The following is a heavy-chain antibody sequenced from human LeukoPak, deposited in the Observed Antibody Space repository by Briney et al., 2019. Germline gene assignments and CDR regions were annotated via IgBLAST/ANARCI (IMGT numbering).Heavy chain of an antibody. Sequence: GSLRLSCAASGFTVSSNYMSWVRQAPGKGLEWVSIIYGSGDTCYADSVKGRFTISRDNSKNTLYLQMNSLRAEDTAVYYCATDPRSSGSYYNSWGQGTLVTVSS. CDR1: GFTVSSNY. CDR3: ATDPRSSGSYYNS. V-gene: IGHV3-66*01. J-gene: IGHJ4*02. D-gene: IGHD3-10*01. CDR2: IYGSGDT.